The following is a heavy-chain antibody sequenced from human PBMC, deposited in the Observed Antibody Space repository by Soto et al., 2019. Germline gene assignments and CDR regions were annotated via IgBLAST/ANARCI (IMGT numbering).Heavy chain of an antibody. V-gene: IGHV3-23*01. CDR2: IXXXGXTX. CDR3: AKRISPPGNGWDS. Sequence: QAPGTGLEWVSSIXXXGXTXXXAXXXXGRFTISRDDSRNTVYLQINSLRAEDPAVYYCAKRISPPGNGWDSGCQGTLVTVSS. D-gene: IGHD2-8*01. J-gene: IGHJ4*02.